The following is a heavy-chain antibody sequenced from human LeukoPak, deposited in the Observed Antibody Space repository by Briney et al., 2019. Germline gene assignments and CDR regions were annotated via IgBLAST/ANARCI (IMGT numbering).Heavy chain of an antibody. D-gene: IGHD3-9*01. CDR1: GYTFTSYG. CDR2: INPNSGGT. V-gene: IGHV1-2*02. J-gene: IGHJ4*02. Sequence: ASVKVSCKASGYTFTSYGISWVRQAPGQGLEWMGWINPNSGGTNYAQKFQGRVTMTRDTSISTAYMELSRLRSDDTAVYYCARDNYDILTDWGQGTLVTVSS. CDR3: ARDNYDILTD.